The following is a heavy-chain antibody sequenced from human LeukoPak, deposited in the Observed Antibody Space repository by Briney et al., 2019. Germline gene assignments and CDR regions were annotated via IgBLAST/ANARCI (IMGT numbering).Heavy chain of an antibody. CDR3: AREATVTTSTFDY. J-gene: IGHJ4*02. D-gene: IGHD4-17*01. V-gene: IGHV3-21*01. CDR1: GFTFSSYS. CDR2: ISSSSSYI. Sequence: KTGGSLRLSCAASGFTFSSYSMNWVRQAPGKGLEGVSSISSSSSYIYYADSVKGRFTISRDNAKNSLYLQMNSLRAEDTAVYYCAREATVTTSTFDYWGQGTLVTVSS.